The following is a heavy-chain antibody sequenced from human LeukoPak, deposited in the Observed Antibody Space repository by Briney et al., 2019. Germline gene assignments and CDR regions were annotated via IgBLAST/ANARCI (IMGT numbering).Heavy chain of an antibody. CDR2: IYYSGST. V-gene: IGHV4-61*08. CDR3: ARGGSMTTVTTWGLAHGVFDY. D-gene: IGHD4-17*01. Sequence: PSETLSLTCTVSGGSVSSGGYYWSWIRQPPGKGLEWIGYIYYSGSTNYNPSLKSRVTISVDTSKNQFSLKLSSVTAADTAVYYCARGGSMTTVTTWGLAHGVFDYWGQGTLVTVSS. J-gene: IGHJ4*02. CDR1: GGSVSSGGYY.